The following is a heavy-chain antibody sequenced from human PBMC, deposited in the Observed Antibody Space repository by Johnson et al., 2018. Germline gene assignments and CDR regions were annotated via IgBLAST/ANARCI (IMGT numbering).Heavy chain of an antibody. D-gene: IGHD5-18*01. CDR3: AKDIRDTEQGCFDY. V-gene: IGHV3-30*18. Sequence: QVQLVESGGGVVQPGRSLRLSCAASGFTFSSYGMHWVRQAPGKGLEWVAVISSDGSNKYYADSVKGRFTISRDNSKNTLYLQMNSLRAEDTAVYYCAKDIRDTEQGCFDYWGQGTLVTVSS. CDR2: ISSDGSNK. CDR1: GFTFSSYG. J-gene: IGHJ4*02.